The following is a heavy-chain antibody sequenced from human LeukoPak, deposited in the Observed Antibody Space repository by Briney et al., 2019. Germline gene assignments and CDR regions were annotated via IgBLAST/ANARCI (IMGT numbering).Heavy chain of an antibody. J-gene: IGHJ4*02. CDR3: ARDPYDLLTGYYSGSGGDY. D-gene: IGHD3-9*01. CDR1: GYTFTSYV. V-gene: IGHV1-18*01. CDR2: ISGYIGKT. Sequence: GASVKVSCKASGYTFTSYVINWVRPAPGQGLEWVGWISGYIGKTKYAQKLQGRVTMTTDTSTSTAYMELRRLRSDDTAVYFCARDPYDLLTGYYSGSGGDYWGQGTLVTVSS.